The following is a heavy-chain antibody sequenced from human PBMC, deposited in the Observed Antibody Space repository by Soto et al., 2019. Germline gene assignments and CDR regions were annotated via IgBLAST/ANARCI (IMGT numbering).Heavy chain of an antibody. J-gene: IGHJ4*02. CDR3: ARGRDGDY. V-gene: IGHV1-18*01. Sequence: QVHLVQSGAEVKKPGASVKVSCKGSGYTFTSYGITWVRQAPGQGLEWMGWISAHNGNTDYAQKLQGRVTVTRDTATSTAYMELSSRGSDDTAVYYCARGRDGDYWGQGALVTVSS. D-gene: IGHD6-6*01. CDR1: GYTFTSYG. CDR2: ISAHNGNT.